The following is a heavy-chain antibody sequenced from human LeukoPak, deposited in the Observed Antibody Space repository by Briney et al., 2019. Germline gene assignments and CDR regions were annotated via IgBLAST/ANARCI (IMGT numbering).Heavy chain of an antibody. CDR3: ARENPTWVIGGFDY. CDR1: GFTFSSYG. J-gene: IGHJ4*02. Sequence: GGSLRLSCGASGFTFSSYGMHWVRQAPGKGLEWVAVIWYDGSDKYYADSVKGRFTISRDNSKNTLYLQMNSLRAEDTAVYYCARENPTWVIGGFDYWGQGTLVTVSS. D-gene: IGHD2-21*01. CDR2: IWYDGSDK. V-gene: IGHV3-33*01.